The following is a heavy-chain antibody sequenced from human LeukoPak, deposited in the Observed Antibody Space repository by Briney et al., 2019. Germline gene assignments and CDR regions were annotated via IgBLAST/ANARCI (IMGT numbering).Heavy chain of an antibody. CDR1: GGSISSGDYY. Sequence: PSETLSLTCTVSGGSISSGDYYWSWIRQPPGKGLEWIGYIYYSGSTYYNPSLKSRVTISVDTSKNQFSLELSSVTAADTAVYYCARGSPSGYSYGLDYWGQGTLVTVSS. CDR2: IYYSGST. CDR3: ARGSPSGYSYGLDY. V-gene: IGHV4-30-4*01. D-gene: IGHD5-18*01. J-gene: IGHJ4*02.